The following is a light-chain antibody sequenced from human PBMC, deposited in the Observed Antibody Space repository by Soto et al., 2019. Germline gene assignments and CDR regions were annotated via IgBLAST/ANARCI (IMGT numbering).Light chain of an antibody. V-gene: IGLV2-14*01. Sequence: QSALTQPASVSGSPGQSITISCTGASSDVGNCNCVSWYQQHPGKAPKLTIYEVSNRPSGVSDRFSGSKAGNTASLTISGLQAEDEADYYCSSFTTSSTWVFGGGTKLTVL. CDR1: SSDVGNCNC. CDR2: EVS. CDR3: SSFTTSSTWV. J-gene: IGLJ3*02.